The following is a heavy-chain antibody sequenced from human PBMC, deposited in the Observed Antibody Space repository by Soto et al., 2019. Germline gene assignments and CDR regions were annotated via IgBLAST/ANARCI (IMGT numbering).Heavy chain of an antibody. CDR2: INSDGSST. Sequence: GGSLRLSCAASGFTFSSYWMHWVRQAPGKGLVWVSRINSDGSSTSYADSVKGRFTISRDDAKNTLYLQMNSLRAEDTAVYYCARAGLRYFDWSLYGMDVWGQGTTVTVS. CDR3: ARAGLRYFDWSLYGMDV. J-gene: IGHJ6*02. D-gene: IGHD3-9*01. CDR1: GFTFSSYW. V-gene: IGHV3-74*01.